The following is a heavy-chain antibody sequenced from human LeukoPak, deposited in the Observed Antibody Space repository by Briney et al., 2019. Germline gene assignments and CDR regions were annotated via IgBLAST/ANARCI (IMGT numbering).Heavy chain of an antibody. V-gene: IGHV3-30-3*01. J-gene: IGHJ4*02. Sequence: PGRSLRLSCAASGFTFSSYAMNWVSQAPGKGLEWVAIISYDGTNKDYADSVKGRFTISRDNSRNTLYLQMNSLRAEDTAVYHCARDPLYTNSPPSYFDYWGQGTLVTVSS. D-gene: IGHD2-2*02. CDR3: ARDPLYTNSPPSYFDY. CDR2: ISYDGTNK. CDR1: GFTFSSYA.